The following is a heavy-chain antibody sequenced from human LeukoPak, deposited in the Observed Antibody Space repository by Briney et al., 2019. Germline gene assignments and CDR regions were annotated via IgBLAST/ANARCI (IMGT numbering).Heavy chain of an antibody. D-gene: IGHD3-22*01. J-gene: IGHJ4*02. V-gene: IGHV4-4*02. CDR3: ARDGRVFYYDSSGYPGGFDY. CDR2: IYHSGST. CDR1: GGSISSSNW. Sequence: SGTLSLTCAVSGGSISSSNWWSWVRQPPGKGLEWIGEIYHSGSTNYNPSLKSRVTISVDKSKNQFSLKLSSVTAADTAVYYCARDGRVFYYDSSGYPGGFDYWGQGTLVTVSS.